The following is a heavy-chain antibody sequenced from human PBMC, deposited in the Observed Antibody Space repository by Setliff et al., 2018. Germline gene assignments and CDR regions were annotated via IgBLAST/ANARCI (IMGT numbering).Heavy chain of an antibody. CDR3: CSGSYLFVY. Sequence: PGGSLRLSCAASGYTSSCYAMTWVRQAPGKGLEWVSIISASGDTTHYADSVKGRFTISRDNSKNTLYLQMNSLRAEDTAVYYCCSGSYLFVYWGQGSLVTVSS. J-gene: IGHJ4*02. V-gene: IGHV3-23*01. D-gene: IGHD1-26*01. CDR1: GYTSSCYA. CDR2: ISASGDTT.